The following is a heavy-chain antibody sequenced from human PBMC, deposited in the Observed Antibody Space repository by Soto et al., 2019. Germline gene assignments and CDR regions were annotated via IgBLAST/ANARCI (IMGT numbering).Heavy chain of an antibody. CDR1: GGSINSYDYY. CDR2: IFYTGST. J-gene: IGHJ6*02. CDR3: ARVTESLGVYGMDV. V-gene: IGHV4-30-4*01. D-gene: IGHD3-3*01. Sequence: QVQLQESGPRLAKPSQTLSLTCAVSGGSINSYDYYWSWIRQPPGKGLEWIGYIFYTGSTFYNPSFKSRFTMSVDTSKNQFSLKLRSVTAADTAVYFCARVTESLGVYGMDVWGQGTTVTVSS.